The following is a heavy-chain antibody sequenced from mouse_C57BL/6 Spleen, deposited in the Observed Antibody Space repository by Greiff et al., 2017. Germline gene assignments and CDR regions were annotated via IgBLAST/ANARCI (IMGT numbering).Heavy chain of an antibody. J-gene: IGHJ4*01. CDR1: GFSLSTFGMG. CDR2: IWWDDDK. V-gene: IGHV8-8*01. Sequence: QVQLKESGPGILQPSQTLSLTCSFSGFSLSTFGMGVGWIRQPSGKGLEWLAHIWWDDDKYYNPALKSRLTISKDTSKNQVFLKIANVDTADTATYYCARMTYDGYHYAMDYWGQGTSVTVSS. CDR3: ARMTYDGYHYAMDY. D-gene: IGHD2-3*01.